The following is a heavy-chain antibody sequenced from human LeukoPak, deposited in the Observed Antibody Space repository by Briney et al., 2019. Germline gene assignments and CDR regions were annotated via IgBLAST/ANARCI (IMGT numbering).Heavy chain of an antibody. J-gene: IGHJ3*01. Sequence: PGGSLRLSCAASGFISDHYAMRWVRHAPGKGLEWVSLISGDGGGTYYTDSVRGRFTIFRDNSKNSLYLQMNGLTTEDTALYYCAKESDAFDLWGQGTMVSVSS. CDR2: ISGDGGGT. CDR1: GFISDHYA. V-gene: IGHV3-43*02. CDR3: AKESDAFDL.